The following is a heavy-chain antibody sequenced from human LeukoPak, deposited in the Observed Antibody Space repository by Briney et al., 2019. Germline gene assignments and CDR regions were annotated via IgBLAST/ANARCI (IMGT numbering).Heavy chain of an antibody. D-gene: IGHD3-10*01. CDR3: TLIQGWGAGSYFLDY. Sequence: GGSLRLSCAATGFSIENDWMSWVRQAPGKGLEWVGRVKSYNAGGTTHYAAPVKGRFIISRDDSKNMLYLQMDSLKTEDTAVYYCTLIQGWGAGSYFLDYWGQGAQVTVSS. CDR2: VKSYNAGGTT. V-gene: IGHV3-15*01. J-gene: IGHJ4*02. CDR1: GFSIENDW.